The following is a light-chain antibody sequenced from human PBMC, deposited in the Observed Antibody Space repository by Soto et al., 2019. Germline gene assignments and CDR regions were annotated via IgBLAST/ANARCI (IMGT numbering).Light chain of an antibody. J-gene: IGKJ1*01. CDR2: GAS. V-gene: IGKV3-15*01. CDR3: QQYNNCPWT. Sequence: EIVMTPSQATLSLSPRESPTLSCRASQSVSSNLAWYQQKPGQAPRLLIYGASTRATGIPARFSGSGSGTEFTLTISSLQSEDFAVYYCQQYNNCPWTFGQGTKVDI. CDR1: QSVSSN.